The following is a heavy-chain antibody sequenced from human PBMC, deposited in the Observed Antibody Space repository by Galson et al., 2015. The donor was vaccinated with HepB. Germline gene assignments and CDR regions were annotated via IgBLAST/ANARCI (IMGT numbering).Heavy chain of an antibody. V-gene: IGHV2-70*11. D-gene: IGHD7-27*01. Sequence: PALVKPTQTLTLTCTFSGFSLSTSGMCVSWIRQPPGKALEWLARIDWDDDKYYSTSLKTRLTISKDTSKNQVVLTMTNMDPVDTATYYCALNWGSGWAFDYWGQGTLVTVSS. CDR3: ALNWGSGWAFDY. CDR2: IDWDDDK. CDR1: GFSLSTSGMC. J-gene: IGHJ4*02.